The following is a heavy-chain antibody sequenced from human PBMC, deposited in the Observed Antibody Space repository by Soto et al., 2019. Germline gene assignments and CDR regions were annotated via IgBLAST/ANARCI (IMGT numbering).Heavy chain of an antibody. Sequence: SETLSLTCAVYGGSFSGYYWSWIRQPPGKGLEWIGEINHSGSTNYNPSLKSRVTISVDTSKNQFSLKLSFVTAADTAVYYCARGTYYYGSGSYSHPFRYYYYGMDVWGQGTTVTVSS. J-gene: IGHJ6*02. V-gene: IGHV4-34*01. CDR2: INHSGST. D-gene: IGHD3-10*01. CDR1: GGSFSGYY. CDR3: ARGTYYYGSGSYSHPFRYYYYGMDV.